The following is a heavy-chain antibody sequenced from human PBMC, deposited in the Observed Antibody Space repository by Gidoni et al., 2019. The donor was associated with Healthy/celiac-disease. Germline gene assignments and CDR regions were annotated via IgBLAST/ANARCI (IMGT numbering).Heavy chain of an antibody. V-gene: IGHV3-7*03. Sequence: EVQLVESGGGLVQPGGSLRLSCAASGFTFSSYWLSWVRQAPGKGLEWVGNIKQDGSEKYYVDSGKGRFTISRDNAKNSLYLQMNSLRAEDTAVYYCARPGRWDYDFWSGPSYYFDYWGQGTLVTVSS. D-gene: IGHD3-3*01. CDR3: ARPGRWDYDFWSGPSYYFDY. CDR1: GFTFSSYW. J-gene: IGHJ4*02. CDR2: IKQDGSEK.